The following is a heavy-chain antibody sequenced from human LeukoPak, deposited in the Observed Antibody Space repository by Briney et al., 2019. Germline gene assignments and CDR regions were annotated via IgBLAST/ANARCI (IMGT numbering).Heavy chain of an antibody. J-gene: IGHJ6*03. CDR2: MSPNSGNT. D-gene: IGHD5-18*01. CDR1: GGTFSSYA. CDR3: ARGRPDTSVPRTYYMDV. Sequence: VSVKVSCKASGGTFSSYAISWVRQATGQGLEWMGWMSPNSGNTGSAQKFQGRVTFTRDTSISTSFMELSSLRSEDTAIYYCARGRPDTSVPRTYYMDVWGKGTTVTVSS. V-gene: IGHV1-8*03.